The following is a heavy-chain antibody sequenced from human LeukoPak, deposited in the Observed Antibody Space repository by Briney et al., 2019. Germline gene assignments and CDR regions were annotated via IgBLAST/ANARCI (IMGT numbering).Heavy chain of an antibody. CDR2: IIPILGIA. J-gene: IGHJ4*02. D-gene: IGHD2-2*01. CDR3: ARGPRSQSQYQLLNY. V-gene: IGHV1-69*04. Sequence: SVKVSCKASGYTFTSYAISWVRQAPGQGLEWMGRIIPILGIANYAQKFQGRVTITADKSTSTAYMELSSLRSEDTAVYYCARGPRSQSQYQLLNYWGQGTLVTVSS. CDR1: GYTFTSYA.